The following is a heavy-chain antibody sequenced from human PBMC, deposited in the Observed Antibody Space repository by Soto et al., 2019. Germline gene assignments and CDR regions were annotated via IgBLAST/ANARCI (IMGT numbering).Heavy chain of an antibody. CDR2: IGGGGRST. CDR1: GFTFSNYA. CDR3: AKPTGSAHVSDY. D-gene: IGHD1-26*01. V-gene: IGHV3-23*01. J-gene: IGHJ4*02. Sequence: EVQLLESGGGLVQPGGSLRLSCAASGFTFSNYAMSWVRQTPGKALEWVSAIGGGGRSTYYADSVKGRFTISRDNSKNTLFLQMNSLRAEDTAIYYCAKPTGSAHVSDYWGQGTLVTVSS.